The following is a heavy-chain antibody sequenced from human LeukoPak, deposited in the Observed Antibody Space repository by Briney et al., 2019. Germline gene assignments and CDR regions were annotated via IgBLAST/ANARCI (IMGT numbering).Heavy chain of an antibody. D-gene: IGHD3-10*01. CDR3: AREVVNKNTYYYGSGSYMDY. J-gene: IGHJ4*02. CDR1: GFTFSSYS. V-gene: IGHV3-21*01. Sequence: PGGSLRLSCAASGFTFSSYSMNWVRQAPGKGLEWVSSISSSSSYIYYADSVKGRFTISRDNAKNSLYLQMNSLRAEDTAVYYCAREVVNKNTYYYGSGSYMDYWGQGTLVTVSS. CDR2: ISSSSSYI.